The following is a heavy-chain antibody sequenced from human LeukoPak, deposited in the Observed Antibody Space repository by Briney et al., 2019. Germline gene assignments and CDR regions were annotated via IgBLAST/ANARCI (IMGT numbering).Heavy chain of an antibody. CDR3: AKEGTDYGDYPYFFDY. Sequence: GRSLRLSCAASGFTFSDSGMHWVRQAPGKGLEGVAIISFDGSRRFYADSVRGRFTVSRDNSKNTLFLQMDSLSADDTGVYYCAKEGTDYGDYPYFFDYWGQGTLVTVSS. CDR1: GFTFSDSG. J-gene: IGHJ4*02. CDR2: ISFDGSRR. V-gene: IGHV3-30*18. D-gene: IGHD4-17*01.